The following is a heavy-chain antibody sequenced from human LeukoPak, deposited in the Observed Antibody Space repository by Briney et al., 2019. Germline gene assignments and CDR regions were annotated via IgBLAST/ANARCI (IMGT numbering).Heavy chain of an antibody. J-gene: IGHJ6*02. D-gene: IGHD4-17*01. CDR1: GFTFSSYG. CDR2: IWYDGSNK. Sequence: GGSLRLFCAASGFTFSSYGMHWVRQAPGKGLEWVAVIWYDGSNKYYADSVKGRFTISRDNSKNTLYLQMNSLRAEDTAVYYCAREGYGAYGMDVWGQGTTVTVSS. V-gene: IGHV3-33*01. CDR3: AREGYGAYGMDV.